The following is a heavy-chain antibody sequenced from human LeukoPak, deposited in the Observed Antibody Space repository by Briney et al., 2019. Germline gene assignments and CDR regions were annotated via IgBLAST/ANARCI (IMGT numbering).Heavy chain of an antibody. V-gene: IGHV3-21*01. CDR1: GFIFSSYS. Sequence: PGGSLRLSCAASGFIFSSYSMNWVRQAPGKGLEWVSSISSSSSYIYYADSVKGRFTISRDNAKNSLYLQMNSLRAEDAAVYYCARVQAIVGATFDYWGQGTLVTASS. J-gene: IGHJ4*02. CDR3: ARVQAIVGATFDY. CDR2: ISSSSSYI. D-gene: IGHD1-26*01.